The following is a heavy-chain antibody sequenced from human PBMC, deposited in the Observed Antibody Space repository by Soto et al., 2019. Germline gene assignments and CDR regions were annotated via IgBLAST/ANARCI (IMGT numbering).Heavy chain of an antibody. Sequence: QVQLVQSGAEVKKPGSSVKVSCKASGGTFSSYAISWVRQAPGQGLEWMGGIIPIFGTANYAQKFQGRVTITADESTSTAYMEPSSLRSEDTAVYYCARSDRYCSGGSCYSDYWGQGTLVTVSS. CDR3: ARSDRYCSGGSCYSDY. J-gene: IGHJ4*02. D-gene: IGHD2-15*01. CDR2: IIPIFGTA. V-gene: IGHV1-69*01. CDR1: GGTFSSYA.